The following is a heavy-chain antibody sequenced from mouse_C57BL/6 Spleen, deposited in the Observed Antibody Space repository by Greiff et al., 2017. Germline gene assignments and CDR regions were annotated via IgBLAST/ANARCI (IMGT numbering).Heavy chain of an antibody. CDR2: IDPSDSET. V-gene: IGHV1-52*01. J-gene: IGHJ2*01. CDR1: GYTFTSYW. D-gene: IGHD2-4*01. Sequence: QVQLKQPGAELVRPGSSVKLSCKASGYTFTSYWMHWVKQRPIQGLEWIGNIDPSDSETHYNQKFKDKATLTVDKSSSTAYMQLSSLTSEDSAVYYCARERIKYYFDYWGQGTTLTVSS. CDR3: ARERIKYYFDY.